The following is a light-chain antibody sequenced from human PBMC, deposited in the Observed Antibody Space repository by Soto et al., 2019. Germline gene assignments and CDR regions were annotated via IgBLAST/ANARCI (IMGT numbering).Light chain of an antibody. CDR1: SGHSSYA. Sequence: QLVLTQSPSASASLGASAKLTCTLSSGHSSYAIAWHQQQPEKGPRYLMKLNSDGSHSKGDGIPDRFSGSSSGAERYLTISSLQSEDEADYYCQTWGTGIQGVFGGGTKHTVL. CDR3: QTWGTGIQGV. J-gene: IGLJ3*02. CDR2: LNSDGSH. V-gene: IGLV4-69*01.